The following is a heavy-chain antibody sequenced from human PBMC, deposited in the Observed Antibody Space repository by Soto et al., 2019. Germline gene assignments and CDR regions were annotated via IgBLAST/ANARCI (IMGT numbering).Heavy chain of an antibody. J-gene: IGHJ4*02. CDR3: ARNYYDSSDRDYLDY. D-gene: IGHD3-22*01. CDR2: INPITGGT. V-gene: IGHV1-2*02. Sequence: GASVKVSWKASGYTFTSYYIHWVRQAPGQGLEWMGWINPITGGTNYAPKFRGRVTMTRDTSITTAYMELSRLRSDDTAVYYCARNYYDSSDRDYLDYWGQGTPVTVSS. CDR1: GYTFTSYY.